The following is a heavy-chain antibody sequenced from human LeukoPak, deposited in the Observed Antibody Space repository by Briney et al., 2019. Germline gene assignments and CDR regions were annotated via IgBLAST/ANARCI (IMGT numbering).Heavy chain of an antibody. CDR3: ARKGLGSTSPFGY. J-gene: IGHJ4*02. D-gene: IGHD6-6*01. V-gene: IGHV4-61*01. Sequence: PSETLSLTCTVSGGSVSSGSYYWSWIRQPPGKGLEWIGYIYYSGSTNYNPSLKSRVTISVDTSKNQFSLKLSSVTAADTALYFCARKGLGSTSPFGYWGQGTLVTVSS. CDR2: IYYSGST. CDR1: GGSVSSGSYY.